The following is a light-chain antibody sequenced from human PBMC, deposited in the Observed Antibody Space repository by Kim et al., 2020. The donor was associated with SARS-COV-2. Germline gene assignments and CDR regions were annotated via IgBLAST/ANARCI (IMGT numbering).Light chain of an antibody. Sequence: SVSPGERATRSCRASQSVSSNLAWYQQKPGQAPRLLIYGAYTRATGIPARFSGSGSGTEFTLTISSLQSEDFAVYYCQQYNNWPYSFGQGTKLEI. CDR3: QQYNNWPYS. CDR2: GAY. CDR1: QSVSSN. V-gene: IGKV3D-15*01. J-gene: IGKJ2*03.